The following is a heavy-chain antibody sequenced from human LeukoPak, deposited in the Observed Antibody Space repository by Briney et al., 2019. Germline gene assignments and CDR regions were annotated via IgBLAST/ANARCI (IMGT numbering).Heavy chain of an antibody. J-gene: IGHJ4*02. CDR1: GGSISTYY. V-gene: IGHV4-4*07. CDR3: ARGAMATTPFFDY. D-gene: IGHD5-24*01. Sequence: SETLSLTCTVSGGSISTYYWTWIRQPAGKGLESIGRIYSSGGTIYNPSLKSRVTMSVDTSKNQFSLKLASVTAADTAVYYCARGAMATTPFFDYWGQGTLVTVSS. CDR2: IYSSGGT.